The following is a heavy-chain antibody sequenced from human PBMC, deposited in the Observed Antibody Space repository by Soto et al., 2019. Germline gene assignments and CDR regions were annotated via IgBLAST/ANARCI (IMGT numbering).Heavy chain of an antibody. CDR3: ARQRGGSNLIAP. CDR2: VENSGST. V-gene: IGHV4-61*01. Sequence: SKNPSITSTVHGGSVSSESYYCSGIRQTPGKGLEWIGNVENSGSTKYNPSLKSRVTISVDTSKNQFSLKLSSVTGADTAFYYFARQRGGSNLIAPGG. J-gene: IGHJ6*01. D-gene: IGHD2-15*01. CDR1: GGSVSSESYY.